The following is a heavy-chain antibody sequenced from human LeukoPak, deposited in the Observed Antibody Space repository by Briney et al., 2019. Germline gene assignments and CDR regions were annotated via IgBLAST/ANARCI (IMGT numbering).Heavy chain of an antibody. D-gene: IGHD2-21*01. J-gene: IGHJ4*02. V-gene: IGHV3-48*02. CDR1: GFTFSSYG. Sequence: GGSLRLSCAASGFTFSSYGMNWVRQAPGKGLEWISYISPTYTIYYSDSVRGRFTISRDNAKNSLFLQMNSLRDEDTAVYFCARDHDWGFDYWGPGTLVAVSS. CDR3: ARDHDWGFDY. CDR2: ISPTYTI.